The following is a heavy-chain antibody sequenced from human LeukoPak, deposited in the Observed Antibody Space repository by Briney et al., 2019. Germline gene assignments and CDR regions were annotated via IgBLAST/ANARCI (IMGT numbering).Heavy chain of an antibody. D-gene: IGHD2-2*01. Sequence: PGGSLRLSCAASGFTFSTFGMHWVRQALRKGLEWVAFIRFDGSNEYYADSVKGRFTISRDNSKNTLYLQMNGLRAEDTAVYYCAKSDQRLPDYWGQGTLVTVYS. CDR1: GFTFSTFG. CDR3: AKSDQRLPDY. V-gene: IGHV3-30*02. CDR2: IRFDGSNE. J-gene: IGHJ4*02.